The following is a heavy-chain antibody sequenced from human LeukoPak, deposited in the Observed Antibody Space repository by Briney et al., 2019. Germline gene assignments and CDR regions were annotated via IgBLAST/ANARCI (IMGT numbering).Heavy chain of an antibody. V-gene: IGHV4-4*02. CDR2: ISRGGST. D-gene: IGHD3-10*02. CDR3: ASPIFGVFAFPY. Sequence: PSETLSLTCGVSVDSTIRNNWWSWVGQPPGKGLEWIGEISRGGSTNYNPSLESRVTMSVDNSKNQFSLRLSSVTAADTAFYYCASPIFGVFAFPYWGQGMLVTVSS. CDR1: VDSTIRNNW. J-gene: IGHJ4*02.